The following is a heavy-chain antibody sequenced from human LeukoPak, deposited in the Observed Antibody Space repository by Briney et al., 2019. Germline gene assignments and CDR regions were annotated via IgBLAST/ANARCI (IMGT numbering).Heavy chain of an antibody. CDR2: ISSSSTYI. J-gene: IGHJ4*02. CDR1: GFTFSSYS. V-gene: IGHV3-21*01. CDR3: ARESFSGWYDDD. Sequence: GGSLRLSCAASGFTFSSYSMNWVRQAPGKGLEWVSSISSSSTYIYYADSVKGRYTISRDNAKNSLYLQMNSLRGEDTAVYYCARESFSGWYDDDWGKGTLVTVSS. D-gene: IGHD6-19*01.